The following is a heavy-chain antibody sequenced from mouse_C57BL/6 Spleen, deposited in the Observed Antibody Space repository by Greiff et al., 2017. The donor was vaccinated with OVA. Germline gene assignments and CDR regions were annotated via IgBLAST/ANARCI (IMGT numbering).Heavy chain of an antibody. Sequence: ESGPGLVKPSQSLSLTCSVTGYSITSGYYWNWIRQFPGNKLEWMGYISYDGSNNYNPSLKNRISITRDTSKNQFFLKLNSVTTEDTATYYCARVGDGYPLYAMDYWGQGTSVTVSS. CDR3: ARVGDGYPLYAMDY. CDR1: GYSITSGYY. V-gene: IGHV3-6*01. D-gene: IGHD2-3*01. CDR2: ISYDGSN. J-gene: IGHJ4*01.